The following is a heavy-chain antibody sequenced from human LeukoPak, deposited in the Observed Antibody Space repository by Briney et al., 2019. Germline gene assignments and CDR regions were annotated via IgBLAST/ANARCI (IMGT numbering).Heavy chain of an antibody. CDR2: IYYSGST. CDR3: ARDLGWYGSGSFHALNHYYGMDV. V-gene: IGHV4-59*11. J-gene: IGHJ6*02. D-gene: IGHD3-10*01. CDR1: GGFISSHY. Sequence: PSETLSLTCTVSGGFISSHYWSWIRQPPGKGLEWIGYIYYSGSTNYNPSLKSRVTMSVDTSKNQFSLKLSSVTAADTAVYYCARDLGWYGSGSFHALNHYYGMDVWGQGTTVTVSS.